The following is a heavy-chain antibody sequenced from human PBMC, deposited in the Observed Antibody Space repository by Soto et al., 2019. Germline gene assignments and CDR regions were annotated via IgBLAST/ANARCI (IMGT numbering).Heavy chain of an antibody. CDR2: IKSKTDGGTT. Sequence: GGSLRLSCAASGFTFSNAWMSWVRQAPGKGLEWVGRIKSKTDGGTTDYATPVKGRFTISRDDSKNTLYLQMNSLKTEDTAVYYCTTDFFSYYYGSGSSWGQGTLVTVSP. CDR3: TTDFFSYYYGSGSS. D-gene: IGHD3-10*01. V-gene: IGHV3-15*01. CDR1: GFTFSNAW. J-gene: IGHJ4*02.